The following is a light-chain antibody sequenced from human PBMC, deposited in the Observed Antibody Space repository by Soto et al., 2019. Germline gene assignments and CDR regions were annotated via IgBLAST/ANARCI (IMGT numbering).Light chain of an antibody. CDR2: GAS. J-gene: IGKJ4*01. CDR1: QSVSSN. V-gene: IGKV3-15*01. Sequence: EIVMTQSPATLSVSPGERATLSCRASQSVSSNLAWYQQKPGQAPSLLIYGASTRATGTPARFSGSGSGTDFTLTISSLEPEDFAVYYCQQRSNWPALTFGGGTKLDIK. CDR3: QQRSNWPALT.